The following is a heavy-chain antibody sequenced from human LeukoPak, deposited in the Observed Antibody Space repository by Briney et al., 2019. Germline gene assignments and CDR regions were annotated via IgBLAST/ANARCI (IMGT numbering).Heavy chain of an antibody. J-gene: IGHJ4*02. Sequence: SSETLSLTCTVSGGSISSYYWSWIRQPPGKGLEWIGYIYYSGSTNYNPSLKSRVTISVDTSKNQFSLKLSSVTAADTAVYYCARGIGSYGAYFDYWGQGTLVTVSS. V-gene: IGHV4-59*01. CDR2: IYYSGST. CDR1: GGSISSYY. D-gene: IGHD1-26*01. CDR3: ARGIGSYGAYFDY.